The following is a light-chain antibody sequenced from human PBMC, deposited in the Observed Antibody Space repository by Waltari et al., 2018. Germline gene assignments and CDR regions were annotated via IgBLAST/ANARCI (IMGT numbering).Light chain of an antibody. CDR3: NSRDSSGNHWV. CDR2: GKN. J-gene: IGLJ3*02. Sequence: SSELTQDPAVSVALVQTVRITCQGDSLRSYYARWYQQKPGQAPVLVIYGKNNRPSGIPDRFSGSSSGNTASLTITGAQAEDEADYYCNSRDSSGNHWVFGGGTKLTVL. V-gene: IGLV3-19*01. CDR1: SLRSYY.